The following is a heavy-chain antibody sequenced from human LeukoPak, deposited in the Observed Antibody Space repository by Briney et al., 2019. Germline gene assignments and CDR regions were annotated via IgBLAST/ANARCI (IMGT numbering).Heavy chain of an antibody. V-gene: IGHV3-33*01. CDR2: IWYDGSNK. Sequence: GGSLRLSCAASGFTFSSYGMHWARQAPGKGLEWVAVIWYDGSNKYYADSVKGRFTISRDNSKNTLYLQMNSLRAEDTAVYYCARDGAEWYSGRSNWFDPWGQGTLVTVSS. D-gene: IGHD1-26*01. CDR1: GFTFSSYG. J-gene: IGHJ5*02. CDR3: ARDGAEWYSGRSNWFDP.